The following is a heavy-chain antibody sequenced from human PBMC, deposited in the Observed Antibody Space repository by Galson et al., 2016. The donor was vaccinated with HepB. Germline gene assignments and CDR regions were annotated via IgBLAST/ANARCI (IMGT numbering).Heavy chain of an antibody. CDR3: ARVSGESGPDY. CDR2: IWYDGSNK. D-gene: IGHD3-10*01. V-gene: IGHV3-33*01. Sequence: SLRLSCVASGFTFSSYGMHWVRQAPGKGLEWVAVIWYDGSNKYYADSVKGRFTISRDNSKNTLYLQMNSLRAEDTAVYYCARVSGESGPDYWGQGTLVTVSS. CDR1: GFTFSSYG. J-gene: IGHJ4*02.